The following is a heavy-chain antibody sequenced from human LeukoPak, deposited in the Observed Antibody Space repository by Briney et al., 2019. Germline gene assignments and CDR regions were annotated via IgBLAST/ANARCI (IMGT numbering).Heavy chain of an antibody. V-gene: IGHV3-7*01. CDR3: ARNNFDATDAFDI. Sequence: GGVLILSCAAAGFTFSSYLMSLGRDAPGEGVEVVANIKQDGSEKYDVRSLKGRFTISRDNAKNSLYLQMNSLRAEDTAVYYCARNNFDATDAFDIWGPGTMVTVSS. CDR2: IKQDGSEK. D-gene: IGHD3-9*01. CDR1: GFTFSSYL. J-gene: IGHJ3*02.